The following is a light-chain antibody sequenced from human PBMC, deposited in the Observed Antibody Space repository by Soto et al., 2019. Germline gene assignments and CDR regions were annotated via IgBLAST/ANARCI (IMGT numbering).Light chain of an antibody. V-gene: IGKV3-11*01. CDR2: DAS. CDR3: QQRNNWPPYT. Sequence: EIGLTQSPATLSLSPGERATLSCRASQSVSTYLAWYQQKPGQAPRLLIYDASNRATGVPARFSGSGSGTDFTLTISNLEPEDCAVYYCQQRNNWPPYTFGQGTKLEIK. CDR1: QSVSTY. J-gene: IGKJ2*01.